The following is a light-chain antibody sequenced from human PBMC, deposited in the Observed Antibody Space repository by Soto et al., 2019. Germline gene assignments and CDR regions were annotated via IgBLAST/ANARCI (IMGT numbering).Light chain of an antibody. J-gene: IGKJ1*01. Sequence: EILMTQSPATLSVSPCERATLSSSASQSVGGNLAWYQQRRGQAPRLLIYGASTRATGVPARFSGRGSGTDFTLTINSLQSEDFAIYYCQQYNGWPPGTFGQGTKVDIK. CDR2: GAS. CDR1: QSVGGN. CDR3: QQYNGWPPGT. V-gene: IGKV3-15*01.